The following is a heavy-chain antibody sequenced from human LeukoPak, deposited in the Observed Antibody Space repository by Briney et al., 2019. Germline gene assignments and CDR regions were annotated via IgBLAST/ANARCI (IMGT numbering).Heavy chain of an antibody. CDR1: GGSISSGGYY. D-gene: IGHD5-12*01. CDR2: IYYSGST. J-gene: IGHJ4*02. Sequence: SETLSLTCTVSGGSISSGGYYWSWIRQHPGKGLEWIGYIYYSGSTYYNPSLKSRVTISADTSKNQFSLKLSSVTAADTAVYYCARGVEWLRFVFDYWGQGTLVTVSS. V-gene: IGHV4-31*03. CDR3: ARGVEWLRFVFDY.